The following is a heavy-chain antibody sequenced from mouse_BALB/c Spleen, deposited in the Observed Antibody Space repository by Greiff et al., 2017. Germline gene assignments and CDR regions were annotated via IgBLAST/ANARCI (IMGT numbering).Heavy chain of an antibody. CDR1: GFTFSSYG. V-gene: IGHV5-6-3*01. CDR2: INSNGGST. CDR3: ARVIYRTYAMDY. Sequence: DVQLVESGGGLVQPGGSLKLSCAASGFTFSSYGMSWVRQTPDKRLELVATINSNGGSTYYPDSVKGRFTISRDNAKNTLYLQMSSLKSEDTAMYYCARVIYRTYAMDYWGQGTSVTVSS. J-gene: IGHJ4*01. D-gene: IGHD2-14*01.